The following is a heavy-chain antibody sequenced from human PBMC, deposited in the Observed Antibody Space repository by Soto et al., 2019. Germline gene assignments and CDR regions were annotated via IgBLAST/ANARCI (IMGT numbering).Heavy chain of an antibody. CDR1: GFTFSSYA. J-gene: IGHJ6*02. CDR2: ISYDGSNK. Sequence: GGSLRLSCAASGFTFSSYAMHWVRQAPGKGLEWVAVISYDGSNKYYADSVKGRFTISRDNSKNTLYLQMNSLRAEDTAVYYCAVGAQDVWGQGTTVTVS. V-gene: IGHV3-30-3*01. CDR3: AVGAQDV.